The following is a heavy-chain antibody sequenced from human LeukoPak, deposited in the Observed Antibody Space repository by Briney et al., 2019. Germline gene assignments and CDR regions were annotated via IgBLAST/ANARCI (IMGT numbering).Heavy chain of an antibody. D-gene: IGHD5-18*01. CDR3: ASRRRYSYGYYFDY. J-gene: IGHJ4*02. CDR1: GFTFSSYW. CDR2: IKQDGSEK. Sequence: GGSLRLSCAASGFTFSSYWMSWVRQAPGKGLEWVANIKQDGSEKYYVGSVKGRFTISRDNAKNSLYLQMNSLRAEDTAVYYCASRRRYSYGYYFDYWGQGTLVTVSS. V-gene: IGHV3-7*01.